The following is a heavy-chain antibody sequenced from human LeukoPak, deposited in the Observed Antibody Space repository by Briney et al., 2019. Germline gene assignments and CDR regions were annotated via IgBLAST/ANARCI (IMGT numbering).Heavy chain of an antibody. V-gene: IGHV3-23*01. CDR1: GFTFRNYG. CDR3: ATLYNHKGDD. D-gene: IGHD5-24*01. J-gene: IGHJ4*02. CDR2: TIGSGDSR. Sequence: GGSLRLSCAASGFTFRNYGMSWVRQAPGKGLEWVSGTIGSGDSRFYADSVKGRFTISRDNSRNTLYLHMNSLRVDDTAVYYCATLYNHKGDDWGQGALVAVSS.